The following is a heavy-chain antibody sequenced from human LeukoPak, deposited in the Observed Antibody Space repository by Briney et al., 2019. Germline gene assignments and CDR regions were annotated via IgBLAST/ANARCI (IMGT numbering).Heavy chain of an antibody. CDR1: GGSFSGYY. CDR3: ARPSSRARGGVPRSQYFQH. CDR2: INHSGST. Sequence: KPSETLSLTCAVYGGSFSGYYWSWIRQPPGKGLEWIGEINHSGSTNYNPSLKSRVTISVDTSKNQFSLKLSSVTAADTAVYYCARPSSRARGGVPRSQYFQHWGQGTLVTVSS. V-gene: IGHV4-34*01. J-gene: IGHJ1*01. D-gene: IGHD6-13*01.